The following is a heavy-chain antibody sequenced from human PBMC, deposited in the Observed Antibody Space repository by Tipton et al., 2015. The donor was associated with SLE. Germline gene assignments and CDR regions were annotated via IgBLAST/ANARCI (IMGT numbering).Heavy chain of an antibody. CDR2: INPSGGST. Sequence: QLVQSGAEVRKPGASVKVSCKASGYTFTSYYMHWVRQAPGQGLEWMGIINPSGGSTSYAQKFQGRVTMTRDTSTSTVYMELSSLRSEDTAVYYCARGDITDIVVVVAATRYYYYGMDVWGQGTTVTVSS. D-gene: IGHD2-15*01. CDR1: GYTFTSYY. J-gene: IGHJ6*02. CDR3: ARGDITDIVVVVAATRYYYYGMDV. V-gene: IGHV1-46*01.